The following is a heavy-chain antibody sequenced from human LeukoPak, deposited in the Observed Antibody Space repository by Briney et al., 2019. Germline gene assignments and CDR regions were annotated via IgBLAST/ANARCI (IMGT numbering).Heavy chain of an antibody. D-gene: IGHD3-22*01. J-gene: IGHJ4*02. V-gene: IGHV5-51*01. CDR2: IYPGDSDT. CDR3: AREDYYDRPVKY. Sequence: GESLNLSFQCSGYSFSNYWIGWVRQIPGKGLEWMCIIYPGDSDTRYSPSFQGQVTISADKSISNPYLKWSSLKASDTAIYYCAREDYYDRPVKYWGQGTLVTVSS. CDR1: GYSFSNYW.